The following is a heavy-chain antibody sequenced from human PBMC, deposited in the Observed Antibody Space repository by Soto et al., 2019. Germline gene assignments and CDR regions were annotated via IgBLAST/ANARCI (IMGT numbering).Heavy chain of an antibody. CDR2: ISRSGITR. J-gene: IGHJ6*02. D-gene: IGHD4-4*01. CDR1: GFIFTDYY. CDR3: VRHKAYRKSMRRMDV. V-gene: IGHV3-11*01. Sequence: QVQLVESGGGLVKPGGSLRLSCAASGFIFTDYYMGWVRQVPGKGLEWLSYISRSGITRDYADSVKGRFTISRDNPEKTLYLQRHSLRAGDTAIYYCVRHKAYRKSMRRMDVWGQGTAVTVSS.